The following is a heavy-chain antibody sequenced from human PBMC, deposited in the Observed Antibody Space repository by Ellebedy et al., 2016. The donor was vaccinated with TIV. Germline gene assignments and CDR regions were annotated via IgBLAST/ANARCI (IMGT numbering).Heavy chain of an antibody. CDR3: AKDRDSTGYYSP. J-gene: IGHJ5*02. Sequence: MPSETLSLTCTVSGGAIKNYFWGWFRQPPGKALEWIGYIYYIGTTLYNPSFKSRATISVDTSKNQFSLTLNSVTAADTAKYFCAKDRDSTGYYSPWGQGIQVTVSP. D-gene: IGHD3-22*01. V-gene: IGHV4-59*01. CDR1: GGAIKNYF. CDR2: IYYIGTT.